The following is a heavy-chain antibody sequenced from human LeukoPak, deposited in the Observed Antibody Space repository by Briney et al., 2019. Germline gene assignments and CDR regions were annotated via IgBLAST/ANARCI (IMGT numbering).Heavy chain of an antibody. CDR2: IGTAGDT. D-gene: IGHD6-13*01. CDR3: ARGIAAAGAYYYYYYGMDV. V-gene: IGHV3-13*01. CDR1: GFTFSIYW. J-gene: IGHJ6*02. Sequence: GGSLRLSCAASGFTFSIYWMSWVRQAPRKGLVWVSAIGTAGDTYYPGSVKGRFTISRENAKNSLYLQMNSLRAGDTAVYYCARGIAAAGAYYYYYYGMDVWGQGTTVTVSS.